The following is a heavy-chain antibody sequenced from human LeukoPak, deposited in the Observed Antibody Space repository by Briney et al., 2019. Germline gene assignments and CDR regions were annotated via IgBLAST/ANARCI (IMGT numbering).Heavy chain of an antibody. CDR2: IIPIFGTA. CDR1: GGTFSSYA. Sequence: GSSVKVSCKASGGTFSSYAISWVRQAPGQGLEWMGGIIPIFGTANYAQKFQGRVTITADESTSTAYMELSSLRSEDTAVYYCAGAIPNNDAETPYDAFDIWGQGTMVTVSS. V-gene: IGHV1-69*01. CDR3: AGAIPNNDAETPYDAFDI. J-gene: IGHJ3*02. D-gene: IGHD1-1*01.